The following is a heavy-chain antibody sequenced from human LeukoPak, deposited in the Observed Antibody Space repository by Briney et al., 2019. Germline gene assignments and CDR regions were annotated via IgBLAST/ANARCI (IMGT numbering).Heavy chain of an antibody. J-gene: IGHJ6*03. CDR2: INPSGDNT. CDR1: GYTFTNNF. CDR3: ARNMVRGVITYYYYYYMDV. D-gene: IGHD3-10*01. V-gene: IGHV1-46*01. Sequence: ASVKVSCKASGYTFTNNFMHWVRQAPGQGLEWIGIINPSGDNTWYAQKFQGRVTMTRDMATSTAYMELSRLRSDDTAVYYCARNMVRGVITYYYYYYMDVWGKGTTVTISS.